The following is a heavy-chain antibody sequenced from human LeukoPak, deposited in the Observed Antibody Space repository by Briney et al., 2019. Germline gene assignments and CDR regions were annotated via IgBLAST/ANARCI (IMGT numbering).Heavy chain of an antibody. Sequence: PSETLSLTCTVSGGSISSGGYYWSWIRQHPGKGLEWIGCIYYSGSTYYNPSLKSRVTISVDTSKNQFSLKLSSVTTADTAVYYCARVRGSTSCYVDYWGQGTLVTVSS. CDR3: ARVRGSTSCYVDY. CDR2: IYYSGST. D-gene: IGHD2-2*01. CDR1: GGSISSGGYY. V-gene: IGHV4-31*03. J-gene: IGHJ4*02.